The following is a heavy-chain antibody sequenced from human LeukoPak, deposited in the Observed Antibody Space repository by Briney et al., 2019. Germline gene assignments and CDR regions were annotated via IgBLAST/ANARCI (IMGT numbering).Heavy chain of an antibody. CDR3: ARGNVLRFLEWLGGNWFDP. V-gene: IGHV1-2*02. Sequence: GASVKVSCKASGYTFTGYYMHWVRQAPGQGLEWMGWINPNSGGTNYAQKFQGRVTMTRDTSISTAYMELSRLRSDDTAVYYCARGNVLRFLEWLGGNWFDPWGQGTLVTVSS. D-gene: IGHD3-3*01. CDR1: GYTFTGYY. J-gene: IGHJ5*02. CDR2: INPNSGGT.